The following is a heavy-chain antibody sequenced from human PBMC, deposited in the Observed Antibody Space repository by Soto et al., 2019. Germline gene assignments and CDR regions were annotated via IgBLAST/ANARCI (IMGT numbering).Heavy chain of an antibody. CDR3: ARGGNENAYYYDSSGYNIDY. V-gene: IGHV3-48*02. D-gene: IGHD3-22*01. CDR1: GFTFSSYS. J-gene: IGHJ4*02. Sequence: GGSLRLSCAASGFTFSSYSMNWVRQAPGKGLEWVSYISSSSTIYYADSVKGRFTIFRDNAKNSLYLQMNSLRDEDTAVYYCARGGNENAYYYDSSGYNIDYWGQGTLVTVSS. CDR2: ISSSSTI.